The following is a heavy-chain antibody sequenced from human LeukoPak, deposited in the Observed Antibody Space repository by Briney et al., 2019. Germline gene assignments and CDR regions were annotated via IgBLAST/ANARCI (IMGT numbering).Heavy chain of an antibody. CDR3: ARFRGLIRRFDYFDY. CDR2: TNPSSGGT. D-gene: IGHD3-10*01. J-gene: IGHJ4*02. CDR1: GYTFTGYY. V-gene: IGHV1-2*02. Sequence: ASVKVSCKASGYTFTGYYMHWVRQAPGQGLQWMGWTNPSSGGTNYAQKFQGRVTMTRDTSISTAYMELSRLRSDDTAVYYCARFRGLIRRFDYFDYWGQGTLVTVSS.